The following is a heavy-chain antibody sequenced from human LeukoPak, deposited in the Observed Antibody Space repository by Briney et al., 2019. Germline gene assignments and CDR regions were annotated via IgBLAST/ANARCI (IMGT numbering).Heavy chain of an antibody. CDR3: ARAHSNYSPGYYGMDV. CDR2: VYQTGGT. CDR1: GGSISSSNW. V-gene: IGHV4-4*02. J-gene: IGHJ6*02. D-gene: IGHD4-11*01. Sequence: SETLSLTCAVSGGSISSSNWWSWVRQPPGKGLEWSGEVYQTGGTNYNPSLKSRVTISVDTPKNQFSLKLSSVTAADTAVYYCARAHSNYSPGYYGMDVWGQGTTVTVSS.